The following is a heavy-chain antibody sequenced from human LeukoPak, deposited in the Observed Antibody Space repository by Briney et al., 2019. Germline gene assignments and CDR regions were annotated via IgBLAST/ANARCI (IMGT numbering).Heavy chain of an antibody. J-gene: IGHJ4*02. V-gene: IGHV3-7*01. CDR3: ASRSQYYDFWSGYYIHDY. D-gene: IGHD3-3*01. CDR2: IKQDGSEK. CDR1: GFTFSNYW. Sequence: PGGSLRLSCAASGFTFSNYWMSWVRQAPGKGLEWVANIKQDGSEKYYVDSVKGRFTISRDNAKNSLYLQMNSLRAEDTAVYYCASRSQYYDFWSGYYIHDYWGQGTLVTVSS.